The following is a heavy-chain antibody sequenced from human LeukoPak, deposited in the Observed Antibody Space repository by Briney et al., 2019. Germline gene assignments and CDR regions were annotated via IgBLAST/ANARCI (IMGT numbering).Heavy chain of an antibody. Sequence: PGRSLRLSCAASGFTFSSYVMHWVRQAPGKGLEWVAVISYDGSNKYYADSVKGRFTISRDNSKNTLYLQMNSLRAEDTAVYYCARVGLRSTYYFDYWGQGTLVTVSS. D-gene: IGHD3-3*01. V-gene: IGHV3-30*04. CDR1: GFTFSSYV. CDR2: ISYDGSNK. CDR3: ARVGLRSTYYFDY. J-gene: IGHJ4*02.